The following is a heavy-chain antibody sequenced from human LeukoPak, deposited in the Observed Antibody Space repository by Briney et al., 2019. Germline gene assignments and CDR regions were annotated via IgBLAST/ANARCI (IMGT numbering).Heavy chain of an antibody. D-gene: IGHD3-22*01. Sequence: PSETLSLTCAVSGGSISSGGYSWSWIRQPPEKGLEWIGYIYHSGSTYYNPSLKSRVTISVDRSKNQFSLKLSSVTAADTAVYYCARGSSGYFDYWGQGTLVTVSS. CDR3: ARGSSGYFDY. V-gene: IGHV4-30-2*01. CDR2: IYHSGST. J-gene: IGHJ4*02. CDR1: GGSISSGGYS.